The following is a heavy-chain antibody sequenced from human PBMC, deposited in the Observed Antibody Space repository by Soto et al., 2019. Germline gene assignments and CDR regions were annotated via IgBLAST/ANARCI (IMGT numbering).Heavy chain of an antibody. D-gene: IGHD6-19*01. CDR3: ARPGSSSGWYYFDY. Sequence: QLHLQESGPGLVKPSETLSLTCTVSGGSISSDSYYWGWIRQPPGKGLEWIGSISYSGSTYYNASLKRRVTISVDTSKNQFSLKLSSVTAADTAVYYCARPGSSSGWYYFDYWGQGNLGTVSS. V-gene: IGHV4-39*01. CDR1: GGSISSDSYY. CDR2: ISYSGST. J-gene: IGHJ4*02.